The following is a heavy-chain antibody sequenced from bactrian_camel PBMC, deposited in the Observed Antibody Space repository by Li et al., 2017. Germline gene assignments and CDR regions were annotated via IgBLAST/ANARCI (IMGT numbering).Heavy chain of an antibody. CDR1: GYTLPMN. Sequence: VQLVESGGGSVQAGGFLRLSCVASGYTLPMNMGWFRQLLGKEREAVAAISRGGGATYYPEFVKGRFTISEDNAKNMVYLQLRSLKTEDTAMYFCAKGGNVWSLSELDYWGQGT. V-gene: IGHV3S40*01. J-gene: IGHJ4*01. CDR3: AKGGNVWSLSELDY. CDR2: ISRGGGAT. D-gene: IGHD3*01.